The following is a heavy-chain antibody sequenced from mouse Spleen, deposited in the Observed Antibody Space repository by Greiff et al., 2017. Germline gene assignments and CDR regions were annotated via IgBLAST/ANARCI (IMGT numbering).Heavy chain of an antibody. J-gene: IGHJ1*01. Sequence: EVKLMESGGGLVKPGGSLKLSCAASGFTFSDYGMHWVRQAPEKGLEWVAYISSGSSTIYYADTVKGRFTISRDNAKNTLFLQMTSLRSEDTAMYYCARWGNGWYFDVWGAGTTVTVSS. CDR1: GFTFSDYG. CDR2: ISSGSSTI. V-gene: IGHV5-17*01. D-gene: IGHD2-1*01. CDR3: ARWGNGWYFDV.